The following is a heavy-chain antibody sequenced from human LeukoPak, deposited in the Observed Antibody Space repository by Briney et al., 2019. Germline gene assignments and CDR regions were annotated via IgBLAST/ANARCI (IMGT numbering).Heavy chain of an antibody. V-gene: IGHV1-46*01. CDR1: GYTFTSYY. CDR3: VRDWGYCSGGSCYGPYNWFDP. D-gene: IGHD2-15*01. CDR2: INPSGGST. Sequence: AASVKVSCKASGYTFTSYYMHWVRQAPGQGLEWMGIINPSGGSTSYAQKFQGRVSMTRDTSTSTVYMELSSLRSEDTAVYYCVRDWGYCSGGSCYGPYNWFDPWGQGTLVTVSS. J-gene: IGHJ5*02.